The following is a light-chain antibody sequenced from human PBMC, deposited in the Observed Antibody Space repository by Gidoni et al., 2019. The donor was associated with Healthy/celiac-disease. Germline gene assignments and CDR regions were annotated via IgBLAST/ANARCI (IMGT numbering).Light chain of an antibody. V-gene: IGKV1-13*02. J-gene: IGKJ4*01. CDR2: DAS. CDR3: QQFNSYSLT. Sequence: AIQLTHSPSSLSASVGYRVTITFRASQGISSALAWYQQKPGKAPKLLIYDASSLESGVPSRFSGSGSGTDFNLTISSLQPEDFAIYYCQQFNSYSLTFGGGTKVEIK. CDR1: QGISSA.